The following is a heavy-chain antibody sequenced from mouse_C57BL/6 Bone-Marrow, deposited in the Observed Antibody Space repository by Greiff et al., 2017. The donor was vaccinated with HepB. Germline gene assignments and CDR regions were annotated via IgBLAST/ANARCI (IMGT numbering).Heavy chain of an antibody. CDR1: GFTFSDYG. D-gene: IGHD4-1*01. J-gene: IGHJ4*01. CDR2: ISSGSSTI. CDR3: ASSNWSYAMDY. V-gene: IGHV5-17*01. Sequence: DVHLVESGGGLVKPGGSLKLSCAASGFTFSDYGMHWVRQAPEKGLEWVAYISSGSSTIYYADTVKGRFTISRDNAKNTLFLQMTSLRSEDTAMYYCASSNWSYAMDYWGQGTSVTVSS.